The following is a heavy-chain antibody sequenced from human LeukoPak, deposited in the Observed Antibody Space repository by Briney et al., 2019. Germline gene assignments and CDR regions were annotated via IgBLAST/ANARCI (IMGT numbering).Heavy chain of an antibody. CDR2: ISAYNGNT. J-gene: IGHJ4*02. V-gene: IGHV1-18*01. Sequence: EASVKVSCKASGYTFTNYGISWVRQAPGQGLEWMGWISAYNGNTNYAQKLQGRVTMTTDTSTSTAYMELRSLRSDDTAVYYCSRDYDLFYFDYWGQGTLVTVSS. CDR1: GYTFTNYG. CDR3: SRDYDLFYFDY. D-gene: IGHD3-16*01.